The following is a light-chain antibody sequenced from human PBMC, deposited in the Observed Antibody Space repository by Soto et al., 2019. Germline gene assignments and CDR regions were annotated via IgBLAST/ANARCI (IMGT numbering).Light chain of an antibody. J-gene: IGKJ1*01. CDR3: QRFCNWART. Sequence: VYGESIDIGCRRASQSVSSNLAWYQQKPGQAPRLLISDASTRATGIPARFSCSGSGTEFTLAMRCRQSECFAVPYCQRFCNWARTCGEGTKVDI. V-gene: IGKV3-15*01. CDR1: QSVSSN. CDR2: DAS.